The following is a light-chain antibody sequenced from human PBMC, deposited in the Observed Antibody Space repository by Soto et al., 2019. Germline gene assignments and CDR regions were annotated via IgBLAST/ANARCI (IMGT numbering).Light chain of an antibody. CDR3: ISFSISTTLYV. V-gene: IGLV2-14*01. CDR1: SSDVGGYNY. CDR2: EVS. J-gene: IGLJ1*01. Sequence: QSALTQPASVSGSPGQSITISCTGTSSDVGGYNYVSWYQQHPGKAPKVMIYEVSNRPSGVSNRFSGSKSGNTASLTISGLQAEDEADYYCISFSISTTLYVFGTGTKVTVL.